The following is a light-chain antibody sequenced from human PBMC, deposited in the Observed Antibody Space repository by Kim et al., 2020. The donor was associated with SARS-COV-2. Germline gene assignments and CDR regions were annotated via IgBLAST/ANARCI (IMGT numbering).Light chain of an antibody. J-gene: IGKJ1*01. V-gene: IGKV3-20*01. Sequence: SPGERATLSCRASQTISSNYLAWYQQKPGQPPRLLIYGASSRATGIPDRFSGSGSGTDFTLTISRLEPEDLAVYYCQQYGGSPRTFGQGTKVEIK. CDR3: QQYGGSPRT. CDR1: QTISSNY. CDR2: GAS.